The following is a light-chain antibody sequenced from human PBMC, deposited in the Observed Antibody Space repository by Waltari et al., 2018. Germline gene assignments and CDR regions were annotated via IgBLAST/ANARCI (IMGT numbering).Light chain of an antibody. Sequence: EIVLTQSPGTLSLSPGERATLSCRVSQSVGWSLAWYQQKPGQAPRLLIYGASTRAPGIPGRFSGGGSGTDFSLTISRLEPEDFAVYHCQHYVRLPVTFGQGTKVEIK. CDR2: GAS. CDR1: QSVGWS. CDR3: QHYVRLPVT. J-gene: IGKJ1*01. V-gene: IGKV3-20*01.